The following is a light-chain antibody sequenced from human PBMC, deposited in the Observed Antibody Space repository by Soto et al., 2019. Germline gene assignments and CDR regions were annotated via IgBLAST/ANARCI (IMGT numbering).Light chain of an antibody. Sequence: QSALTQPASVSGSPGQSITISCTGTSSDIGAYNFVSWYQQLPGKAPKLMLYDVNIRPSGVSNRFSGSKSGNTASLTISGLQAEDEADYYCTSWTTSTTMIFGGGTKVTVL. CDR1: SSDIGAYNF. CDR3: TSWTTSTTMI. V-gene: IGLV2-14*03. J-gene: IGLJ2*01. CDR2: DVN.